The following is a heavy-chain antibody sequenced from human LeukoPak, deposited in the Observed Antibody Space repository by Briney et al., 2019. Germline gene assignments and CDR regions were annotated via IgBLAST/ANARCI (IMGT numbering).Heavy chain of an antibody. V-gene: IGHV4-59*12. J-gene: IGHJ4*02. CDR3: ARDRGTYYYDSSGYVDY. D-gene: IGHD3-22*01. CDR2: IYYSGSS. CDR1: GGSISGYH. Sequence: PSETLSLTCNVSGGSISGYHWSWIRQPPGKGLEWLGYIYYSGSSDYNPSLKSRVTMSADTSKNQFSLKLSSVTAADTAVYYCARDRGTYYYDSSGYVDYWGQGTLVTVSS.